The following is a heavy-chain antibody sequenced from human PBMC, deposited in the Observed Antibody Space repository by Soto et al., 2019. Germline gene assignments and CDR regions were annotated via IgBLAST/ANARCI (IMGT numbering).Heavy chain of an antibody. CDR2: VNEDGSGK. J-gene: IGHJ3*02. V-gene: IGHV3-7*04. CDR1: DFIFTTSW. Sequence: PGGSLRLSCVPPDFIFTTSWMGRVRQAPRKGLEWVASVNEDGSGKYYVDSVKGRFTVSRDNIKNSLYLQMNALRAEDTAVYYCARGTSGTYDIWGQGTMVTVSS. CDR3: ARGTSGTYDI. D-gene: IGHD3-10*01.